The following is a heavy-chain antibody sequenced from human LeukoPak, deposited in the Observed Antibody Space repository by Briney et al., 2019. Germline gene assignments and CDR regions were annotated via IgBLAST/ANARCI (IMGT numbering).Heavy chain of an antibody. Sequence: GESLKISCKGSGYSVTSYWIGWVRQMPGKGLEWMGIIYPGDSDTRYSPSFQGQVTISADKSISTAYLQWSSLKASDTAMYYCARTQTRTSHPNDYWGQGTLVTVSS. CDR2: IYPGDSDT. D-gene: IGHD3-16*01. CDR1: GYSVTSYW. CDR3: ARTQTRTSHPNDY. J-gene: IGHJ4*02. V-gene: IGHV5-51*01.